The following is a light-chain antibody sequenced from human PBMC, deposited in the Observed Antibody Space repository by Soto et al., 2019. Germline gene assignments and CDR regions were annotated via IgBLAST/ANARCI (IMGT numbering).Light chain of an antibody. CDR3: QQYGSSLFT. V-gene: IGKV3-20*01. CDR1: QSVSSKY. CDR2: GTS. Sequence: DIVLTQSPGTLSLSPGERATLSCRVSQSVSSKYLAWYQQKPGQPPRVLIYGTSIRATGIPERFSGGGSGTDFTLTITRLESEDFAVYYCQQYGSSLFTFGPGTKVDFK. J-gene: IGKJ3*01.